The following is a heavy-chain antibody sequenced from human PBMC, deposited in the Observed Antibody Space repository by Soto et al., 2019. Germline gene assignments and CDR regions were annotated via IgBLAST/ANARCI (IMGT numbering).Heavy chain of an antibody. CDR1: GGSISSSSYY. V-gene: IGHV4-39*01. CDR3: ASWARLWFTRRDY. Sequence: PSETLSLTCTVSGGSISSSSYYWGWIRQPPGKGLEWIGSIYYSGSTYYNPSLKSRVTISVDTSKNQFSLKLSSVTAADTAVYYCASWARLWFTRRDYWGQGTLVTVSS. J-gene: IGHJ4*02. D-gene: IGHD5-18*01. CDR2: IYYSGST.